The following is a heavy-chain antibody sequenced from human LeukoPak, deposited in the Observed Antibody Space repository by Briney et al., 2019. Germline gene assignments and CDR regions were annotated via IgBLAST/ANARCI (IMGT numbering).Heavy chain of an antibody. D-gene: IGHD3-22*01. V-gene: IGHV3-30*04. CDR3: AREITMIVVVITREFDY. Sequence: GGSLRLSCAASGFTFSSYAMHWVRQAPGKGLEWVAVISYDGSNKYYADSVKGRFTISRDNSKNTLYLQMNSLRAEDTAVYYCAREITMIVVVITREFDYWGQGTPVTVSS. J-gene: IGHJ4*02. CDR2: ISYDGSNK. CDR1: GFTFSSYA.